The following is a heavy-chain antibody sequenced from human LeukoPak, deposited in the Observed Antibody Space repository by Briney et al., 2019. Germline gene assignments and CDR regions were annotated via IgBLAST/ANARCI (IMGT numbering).Heavy chain of an antibody. Sequence: ASVKVSCKASGYTFTGYYMHWVRQAPGQGLEWMGWINPNSGGTNYAQKFQGRVTMTRDTSISTAYMELSSLRSEDTAVYYCARGLAAGTVYWENWFDPWGQGTLVTVSS. CDR3: ARGLAAGTVYWENWFDP. CDR2: INPNSGGT. J-gene: IGHJ5*02. D-gene: IGHD6-13*01. V-gene: IGHV1-2*02. CDR1: GYTFTGYY.